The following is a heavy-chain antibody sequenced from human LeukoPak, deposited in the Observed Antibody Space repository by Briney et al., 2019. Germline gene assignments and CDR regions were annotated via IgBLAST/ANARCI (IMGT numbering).Heavy chain of an antibody. CDR2: INHGGLT. CDR3: ARARAFVWGSYRYIPYYFDP. Sequence: TSETLSLTCAVYGDSFKKYYWTWIRQSPEKGLEWIGEINHGGLTSYNPSLESRLTLLVDTSKNQFSLNLRSVTAADTAVYFCARARAFVWGSYRYIPYYFDPWGQGTLVTVSS. D-gene: IGHD3-16*02. V-gene: IGHV4-34*01. CDR1: GDSFKKYY. J-gene: IGHJ5*02.